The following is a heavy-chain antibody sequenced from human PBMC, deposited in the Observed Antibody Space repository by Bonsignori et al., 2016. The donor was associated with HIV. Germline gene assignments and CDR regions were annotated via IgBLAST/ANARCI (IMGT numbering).Heavy chain of an antibody. CDR3: ATHGGIAAAGT. D-gene: IGHD6-13*01. CDR2: IYYSGST. V-gene: IGHV4-30-4*08. CDR1: GGSISSGDYY. J-gene: IGHJ4*02. Sequence: LRLSCTVSGGSISSGDYYWSWIRQPPGKGLEWIGYIYYSGSTYYNPSLKSRVTISVDTSKNQFSLKLSSVTAADTAVYYCATHGGIAAAGTWGQGTLVTVSS.